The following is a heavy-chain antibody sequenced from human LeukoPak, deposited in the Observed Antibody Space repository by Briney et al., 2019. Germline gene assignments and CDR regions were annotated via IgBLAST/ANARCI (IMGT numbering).Heavy chain of an antibody. CDR2: INNDGSDT. V-gene: IGHV3-74*01. Sequence: GGSLRLSCAASGFTFRDHWMHWVRQAPGKGLVWVSRINNDGSDTIYADSVKGRFTISRDNAKNTLYLQMNSLRAEDTAVYYWARDRPHNCLDPWGRGTLVTVSS. J-gene: IGHJ5*02. CDR3: ARDRPHNCLDP. CDR1: GFTFRDHW.